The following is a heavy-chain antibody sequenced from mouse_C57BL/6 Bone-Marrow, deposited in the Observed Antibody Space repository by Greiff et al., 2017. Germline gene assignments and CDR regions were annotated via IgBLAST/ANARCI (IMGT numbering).Heavy chain of an antibody. CDR3: ARGGLLYGSSPFWYFDV. V-gene: IGHV1-64*01. CDR1: GYTFTSYW. CDR2: IHPNSGST. J-gene: IGHJ1*03. D-gene: IGHD1-1*01. Sequence: VQLQQSGAELVKPGASVKLSCKASGYTFTSYWMHWVKQRPGQGLEWIGMIHPNSGSTNYNEKFKSKATLTVDKSSSTAYMQLSSLTSEDSAVYYCARGGLLYGSSPFWYFDVWGTGTTVTVSS.